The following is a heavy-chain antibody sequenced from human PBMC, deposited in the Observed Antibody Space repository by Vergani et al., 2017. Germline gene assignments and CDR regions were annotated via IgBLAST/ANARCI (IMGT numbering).Heavy chain of an antibody. CDR2: VFHSGSA. CDR3: ARQFWVSQGVGAFET. V-gene: IGHV4-38-2*02. D-gene: IGHD3-16*01. J-gene: IGHJ3*02. CDR1: GYSISRGYY. Sequence: QVQLQESGPGLVKPSETLSPTCSVSGYSISRGYYWGWIRQPPGKGLEWIATVFHSGSAYYNPSLRRRVTISVETSKNQFSLRLTTLTAADTAVYYCARQFWVSQGVGAFETWGRGTEVSVSS.